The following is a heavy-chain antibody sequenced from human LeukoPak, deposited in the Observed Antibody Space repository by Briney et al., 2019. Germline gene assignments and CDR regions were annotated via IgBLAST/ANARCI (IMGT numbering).Heavy chain of an antibody. J-gene: IGHJ4*02. CDR1: GGSFSGYY. Sequence: PSETLSLTCAVYGGSFSGYYWSWIRQPPGKGLEWIAYTHYSGTTNYNPSPKSRVTMSVDTSKNQFSLRLSSVTAADTAVYYCASGYSNFYWGQGTLVTVSS. V-gene: IGHV4-59*01. CDR2: THYSGTT. CDR3: ASGYSNFY. D-gene: IGHD5-18*01.